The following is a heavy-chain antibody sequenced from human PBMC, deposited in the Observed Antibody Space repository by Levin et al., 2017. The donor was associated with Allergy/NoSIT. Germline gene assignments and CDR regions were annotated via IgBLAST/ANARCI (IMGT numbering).Heavy chain of an antibody. CDR2: INHSGST. V-gene: IGHV4-34*01. CDR3: ARGRGYGDLHDIDY. D-gene: IGHD4-17*01. Sequence: SETLSLTCAVYGGSFSGYYWSWIRQPPGKGLEWIGEINHSGSTNYNPSLKSRVTISVDTSKNQFSLKLSSVTAADTAVYYCARGRGYGDLHDIDYWGQGTLVTVSS. J-gene: IGHJ4*02. CDR1: GGSFSGYY.